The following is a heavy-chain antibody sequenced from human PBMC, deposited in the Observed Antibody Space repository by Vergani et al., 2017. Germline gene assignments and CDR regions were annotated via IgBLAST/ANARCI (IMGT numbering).Heavy chain of an antibody. J-gene: IGHJ6*02. Sequence: EVQLVQSGAAVKKPGATMKISCKVSGYTFTDHYMHWVKQAPGKGLEWMGLVDPEDGETIYAEKFKGRVTIAADTSTDTAHLELSSLRSKDTAVYYCATPQTVTTGGMEVWGQGTTVSVSS. D-gene: IGHD4-17*01. CDR1: GYTFTDHY. CDR3: ATPQTVTTGGMEV. CDR2: VDPEDGET. V-gene: IGHV1-69-2*01.